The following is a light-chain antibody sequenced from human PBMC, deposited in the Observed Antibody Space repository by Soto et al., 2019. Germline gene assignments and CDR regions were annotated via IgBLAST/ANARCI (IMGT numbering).Light chain of an antibody. CDR1: QSVSSY. Sequence: IGLTQSPVILSLSPGVRETLSCRASQSVSSYLAWYQQKPGQAPRLLIYDVSIRATGIPARFSGSGSGTDFTLTISSLEPEDFAVYYCQQRDNWQVTFGQGTRLDIK. CDR3: QQRDNWQVT. V-gene: IGKV3-11*01. J-gene: IGKJ5*01. CDR2: DVS.